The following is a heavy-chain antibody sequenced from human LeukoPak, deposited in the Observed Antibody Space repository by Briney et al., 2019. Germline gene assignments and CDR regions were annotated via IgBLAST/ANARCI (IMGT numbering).Heavy chain of an antibody. CDR2: INHSGST. Sequence: KTSETLSLTCAVYGGSFSGYYWSWIRQPPGKGLEWIGGINHSGSTNYNPSLKSRVTISVDTSKNQFSLKLSSVTAADTAVYYCARGRSRWLARFDYWGQGTLVTVSS. J-gene: IGHJ4*02. CDR3: ARGRSRWLARFDY. D-gene: IGHD6-19*01. CDR1: GGSFSGYY. V-gene: IGHV4-34*01.